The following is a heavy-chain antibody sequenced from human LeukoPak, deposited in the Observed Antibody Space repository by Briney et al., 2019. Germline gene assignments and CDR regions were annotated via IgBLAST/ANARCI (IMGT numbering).Heavy chain of an antibody. CDR3: ARETDQPITGLDV. CDR2: IYTSGSI. D-gene: IGHD1-14*01. Sequence: SETLSLTCSVSGGPISIYYWTWIRQPAGRGLEWIGRIYTSGSINYNPSLKSRLIMSVDTSKNQFSLKLFSVTAADTAVYYCARETDQPITGLDVWGQGTTVTVSS. CDR1: GGPISIYY. V-gene: IGHV4-4*07. J-gene: IGHJ6*02.